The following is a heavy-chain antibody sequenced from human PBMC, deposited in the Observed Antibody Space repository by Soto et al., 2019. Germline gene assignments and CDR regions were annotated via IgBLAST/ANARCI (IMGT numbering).Heavy chain of an antibody. CDR1: GFTFSTYT. Sequence: GGSLRLSCAASGFTFSTYTMNWVRQAPGKGLEWVSGIIGVDSRTYCADSVKGRFTISRDNSKNMLFLQMNSLRAEDTAVYYCAKDHQVDGIWTFDSWGQGTLVTVSS. D-gene: IGHD3-9*01. J-gene: IGHJ4*02. CDR2: IIGVDSRT. CDR3: AKDHQVDGIWTFDS. V-gene: IGHV3-23*01.